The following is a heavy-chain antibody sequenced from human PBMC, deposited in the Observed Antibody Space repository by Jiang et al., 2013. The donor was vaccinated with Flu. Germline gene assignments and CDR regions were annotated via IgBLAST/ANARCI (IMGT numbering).Heavy chain of an antibody. J-gene: IGHJ2*01. Sequence: GLVKPSETLSLTCTVSGVSISTYYWSWVRQPPGKGLEWIGNMHSSGRTNYNPSLKSRVTMSIETSENQFSLKLTSVAAADTAMYFCARTLLGPYWYFDLWGRGTLVAVSS. CDR3: ARTLLGPYWYFDL. D-gene: IGHD7-27*01. CDR2: MHSSGRT. CDR1: GVSISTYY. V-gene: IGHV4-59*13.